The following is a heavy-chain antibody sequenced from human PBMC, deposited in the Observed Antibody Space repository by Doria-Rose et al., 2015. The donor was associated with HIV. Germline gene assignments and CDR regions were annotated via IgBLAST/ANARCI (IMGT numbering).Heavy chain of an antibody. D-gene: IGHD6-13*01. Sequence: QITLKESGPVLVKPTETLTLTCTVSGVSLSSPGMGVSWIRQPPGKALEWLANIVSNDERSYKTCLNSRLTISSGTSKSQVVRTMTDMDPVDTATYYCARIKSSGWYHKYYFDFWGQGTLVIVSA. CDR2: IVSNDER. V-gene: IGHV2-26*01. CDR3: ARIKSSGWYHKYYFDF. CDR1: GVSLSSPGMG. J-gene: IGHJ4*02.